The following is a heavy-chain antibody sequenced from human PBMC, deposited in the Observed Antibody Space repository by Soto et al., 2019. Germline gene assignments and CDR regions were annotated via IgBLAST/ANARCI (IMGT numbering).Heavy chain of an antibody. CDR2: IWYDGSNK. CDR3: ARDEIAVAGPKSQSSPKDAFDI. J-gene: IGHJ3*02. CDR1: GFTFSSYG. Sequence: GGSLRLSCAASGFTFSSYGMHWVRQAPGKGLEWVAVIWYDGSNKYYADSVKGRFTISRDNSKNTLYLQMNSLRAEDTAVYYCARDEIAVAGPKSQSSPKDAFDIWGQGTMVTVSS. D-gene: IGHD6-19*01. V-gene: IGHV3-33*01.